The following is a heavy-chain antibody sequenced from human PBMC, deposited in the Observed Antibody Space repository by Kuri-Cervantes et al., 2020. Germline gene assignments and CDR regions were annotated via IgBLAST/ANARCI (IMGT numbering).Heavy chain of an antibody. J-gene: IGHJ2*01. Sequence: GSLRLSCTVSGGSITNFYWSWIRQPPGRGLEWIGYIYYSGSTNYNPSLKSRVTISVDTSKNQFSLKLSSVTAADTAVYYCARKLHYRYFDLWGRGTLVTVSS. CDR2: IYYSGST. CDR1: GGSITNFY. V-gene: IGHV4-59*12. CDR3: ARKLHYRYFDL. D-gene: IGHD1-26*01.